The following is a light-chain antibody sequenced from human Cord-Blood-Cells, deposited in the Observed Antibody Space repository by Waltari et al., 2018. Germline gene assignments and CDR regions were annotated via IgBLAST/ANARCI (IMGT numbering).Light chain of an antibody. J-gene: IGLJ3*02. Sequence: QSALTQPASVSGSPGQSITISCTGTSSDVGGSNYVSWYQQHPGKAPKLRIYDGSNRPSGVSTRFSGSKSGNTASLTISGLQAEDEADYYCSSYTSSSTLVFGGGTKLTVL. CDR1: SSDVGGSNY. CDR3: SSYTSSSTLV. CDR2: DGS. V-gene: IGLV2-14*03.